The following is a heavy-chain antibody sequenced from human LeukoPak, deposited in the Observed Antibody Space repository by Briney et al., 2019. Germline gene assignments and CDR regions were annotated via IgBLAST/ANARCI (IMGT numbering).Heavy chain of an antibody. CDR3: AAAPPKNYYYYLDV. V-gene: IGHV4-34*01. CDR1: GGSFSGYY. J-gene: IGHJ6*03. CDR2: INHSGST. Sequence: PSETLSLTCAVYGGSFSGYYWSWIRQPPGKGLEWIGEINHSGSTNYNPSLKSRVTISVDTSTKQFSLKLSSVTAADTAVYYCAAAPPKNYYYYLDVWGRGTTVTISS. D-gene: IGHD6-25*01.